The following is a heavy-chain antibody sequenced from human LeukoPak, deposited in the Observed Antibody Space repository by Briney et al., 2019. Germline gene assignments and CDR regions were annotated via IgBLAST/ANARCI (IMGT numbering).Heavy chain of an antibody. CDR2: ISTYNGDT. J-gene: IGHJ4*02. V-gene: IGHV1-18*01. CDR3: ARDPGQYYDILTGYYTPYYFDY. CDR1: GYTFTSYG. Sequence: ASVKVSCKASGYTFTSYGISWVRQAPGQGLEWMGWISTYNGDTDYAQKLQGRVTMTADTSTSTAYMEMRSLRSDDTAVYYCARDPGQYYDILTGYYTPYYFDYWGQGALVTVSS. D-gene: IGHD3-9*01.